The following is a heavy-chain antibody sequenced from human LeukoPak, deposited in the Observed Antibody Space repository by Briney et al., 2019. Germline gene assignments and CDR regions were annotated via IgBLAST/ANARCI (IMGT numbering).Heavy chain of an antibody. CDR1: GFTFRTYG. V-gene: IGHV3-30*02. J-gene: IGHJ4*02. CDR2: IRYDGSNK. Sequence: PGGSLRLSCAAAGFTFRTYGIHWVRQAPGMGLEWVAFIRYDGSNKYYADSVKGRFTISSDNFMNTVYLQMNSLRPEDTAVYYCAKEGYSSGWYEDYWGQGTLVTVSS. D-gene: IGHD6-19*01. CDR3: AKEGYSSGWYEDY.